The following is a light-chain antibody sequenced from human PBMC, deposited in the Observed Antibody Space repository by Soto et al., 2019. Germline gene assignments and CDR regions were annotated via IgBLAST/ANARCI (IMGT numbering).Light chain of an antibody. J-gene: IGLJ2*01. V-gene: IGLV8-61*01. Sequence: QTVVTQEPSFSVSPGGTVTLTCGLSSGSVSTNHYPSWYQQTPGQAPPTLIYSTNTRSSGVPDPLYGSVLGNKAALTITRARADDESDDNCVLYMGSGILVFGGGTELTVL. CDR2: STN. CDR3: VLYMGSGILV. CDR1: SGSVSTNHY.